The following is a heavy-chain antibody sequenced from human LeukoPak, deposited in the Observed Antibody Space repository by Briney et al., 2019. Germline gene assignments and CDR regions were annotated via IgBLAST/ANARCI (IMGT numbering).Heavy chain of an antibody. CDR1: GFTFSNG. CDR2: ISSSSSYI. D-gene: IGHD3-9*01. V-gene: IGHV3-21*04. CDR3: ARVERYFDWLPQDY. J-gene: IGHJ4*02. Sequence: GGSLRLSCAASGFTFSNGMHWVRQAPGKGLEWVSSISSSSSYIYYADSVKGRFTISRDNAKNSLYLQMNSLRAEDTAVYYCARVERYFDWLPQDYWGQGTLVTVSS.